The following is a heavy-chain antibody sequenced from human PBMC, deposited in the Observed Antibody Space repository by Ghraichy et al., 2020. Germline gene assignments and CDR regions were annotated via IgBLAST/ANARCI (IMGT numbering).Heavy chain of an antibody. CDR1: GYTFTNYH. CDR3: ARGAFTFNV. Sequence: ASVKVSCKASGYTFTNYHIHWVRQAPGQGLEWMGRINPHNGDTDYEEKFQGRVTMTRDTSTSTVYMELNRLTSDDTAVFFCARGAFTFNVWGQGTSVTVSS. V-gene: IGHV1-2*06. D-gene: IGHD3-16*01. J-gene: IGHJ3*01. CDR2: INPHNGDT.